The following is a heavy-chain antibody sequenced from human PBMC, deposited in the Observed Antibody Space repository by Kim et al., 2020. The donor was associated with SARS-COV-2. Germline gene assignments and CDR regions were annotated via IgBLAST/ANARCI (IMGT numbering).Heavy chain of an antibody. CDR1: GGSFSGYY. CDR3: ARSRRGHLPLGRKQGRYYYGMDV. V-gene: IGHV4-34*01. D-gene: IGHD3-10*01. CDR2: INHSGST. J-gene: IGHJ6*02. Sequence: SETLSLTCAVYGGSFSGYYWSWIRQPPGKGLEWIGEINHSGSTNYNPSLKSRVTISVDTSKNQFSLKLSSVTAADTAVYYCARSRRGHLPLGRKQGRYYYGMDVWGQGTTVTVSS.